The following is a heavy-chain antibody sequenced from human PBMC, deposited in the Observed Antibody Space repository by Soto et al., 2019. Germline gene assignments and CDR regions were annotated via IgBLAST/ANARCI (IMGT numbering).Heavy chain of an antibody. CDR2: ISSSSSYI. CDR3: AKEVAVTSGFWYYYGMDV. J-gene: IGHJ6*02. Sequence: SLRLSCALSGFTFSSYSINWVRQAPEKRLEWVSSISSSSSYIYYADSVKGRFTISRENAKNSLYLQMNSLRAEDTAVYYCAKEVAVTSGFWYYYGMDVWGQGTTVTVSS. D-gene: IGHD4-4*01. V-gene: IGHV3-21*01. CDR1: GFTFSSYS.